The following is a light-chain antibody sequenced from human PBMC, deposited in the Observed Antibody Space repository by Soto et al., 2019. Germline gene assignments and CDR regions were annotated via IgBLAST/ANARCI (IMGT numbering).Light chain of an antibody. CDR2: GAS. Sequence: EIVLTQSPGTLSLSPGERATLSCRASQSVSNNYLAWYQQKPGQAPRLLIYGASNRATGIPDRFSGSGSGTDFTLTISSLEPEDSAVYYCHQRSNWWTFGQGTKVDIK. CDR3: HQRSNWWT. V-gene: IGKV3D-20*02. CDR1: QSVSNNY. J-gene: IGKJ1*01.